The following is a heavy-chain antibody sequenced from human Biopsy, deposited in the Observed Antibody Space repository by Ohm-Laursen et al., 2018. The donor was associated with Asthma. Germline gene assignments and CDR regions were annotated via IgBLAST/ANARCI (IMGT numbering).Heavy chain of an antibody. CDR1: GFGVSRDH. J-gene: IGHJ4*02. D-gene: IGHD3-22*01. CDR3: GRGDSKNWSHYYFDY. CDR2: IYSGGTS. V-gene: IGHV3-53*01. Sequence: SLRLSRPASGFGVSRDHIFWVRQTPPKGMEWVSVIYSGGTSHTADSVRGRFTISNDYSKNTLYLQIYSLRAEDTADYYCGRGDSKNWSHYYFDYWGQGTLVTVSS.